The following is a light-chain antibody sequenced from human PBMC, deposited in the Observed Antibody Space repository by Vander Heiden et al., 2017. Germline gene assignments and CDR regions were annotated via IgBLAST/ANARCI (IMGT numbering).Light chain of an antibody. Sequence: DIKMSQSPSSLSASVGDRVTITCRASQSISSYLNWYQQQPGEAPNLLYDAASSLQSGLPSMFSSSGAATDFTLTISRLQPEYFATYCCQHSDSTPFTFGGGTKVEIK. J-gene: IGKJ4*01. CDR1: QSISSY. CDR3: QHSDSTPFT. V-gene: IGKV1-39*01. CDR2: AAS.